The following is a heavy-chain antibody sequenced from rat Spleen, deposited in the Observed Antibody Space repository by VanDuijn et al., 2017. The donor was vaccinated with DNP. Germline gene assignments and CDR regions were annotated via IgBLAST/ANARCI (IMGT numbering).Heavy chain of an antibody. D-gene: IGHD4-4*01. CDR2: INNAGST. V-gene: IGHV3-3*01. J-gene: IGHJ2*01. CDR3: AIQVGVFDY. CDR1: GYSITSNNK. Sequence: EVQLQESGPGLVKPSQSLSLTCSVTGYSITSNNKWSWIRKFPGNELEWMGYINNAGSTNYNPSLKSRFSITRDTSKNQFFLQVNSVRDEDAATYYCAIQVGVFDYWGQGVTVIVSS.